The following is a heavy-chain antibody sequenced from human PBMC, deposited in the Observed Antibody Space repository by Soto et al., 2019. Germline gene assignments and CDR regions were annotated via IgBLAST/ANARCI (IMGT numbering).Heavy chain of an antibody. CDR3: AAAEYYDFWSGPSPLKV. CDR1: GFTFTSSA. V-gene: IGHV1-58*02. J-gene: IGHJ6*04. Sequence: GASVKVSCKASGFTFTSSAMQWVRQARGQRLEWIGWIVVGSGNTNYAQKFQERVTITRDMSTSTAYMELSSLRSEDTAVYYCAAAEYYDFWSGPSPLKVWGKGTSVTVSS. CDR2: IVVGSGNT. D-gene: IGHD3-3*01.